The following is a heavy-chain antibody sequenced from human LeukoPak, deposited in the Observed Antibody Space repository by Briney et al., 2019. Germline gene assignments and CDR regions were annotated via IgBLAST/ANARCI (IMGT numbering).Heavy chain of an antibody. CDR3: ARSPRPYCSSTSCYAEGY. CDR1: GFTFSSYA. D-gene: IGHD2-2*01. J-gene: IGHJ4*02. V-gene: IGHV3-30-3*01. CDR2: ISYDGSNK. Sequence: GRSLRLSCAASGFTFSSYAMHWVRQAPGKGLEWVAVISYDGSNKYYADSVKGRFTISRDNSKNTLYLQMDSLRAEDTAVYYCARSPRPYCSSTSCYAEGYWGQGTLVTVSS.